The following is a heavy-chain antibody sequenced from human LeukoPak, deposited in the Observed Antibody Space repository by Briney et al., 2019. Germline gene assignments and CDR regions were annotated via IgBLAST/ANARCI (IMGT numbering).Heavy chain of an antibody. CDR1: GFTFTSYG. V-gene: IGHV3-23*01. CDR2: ISGSGGST. CDR3: AKYDVGTGMVLGHLDY. J-gene: IGHJ4*02. D-gene: IGHD5-18*01. Sequence: PGGSLRLSCAASGFTFTSYGMSWVRQAPGKGLEWVSGISGSGGSTYYADSVKGRFTISRDNSKNTVYLQMSSLRAEDTAVYYCAKYDVGTGMVLGHLDYWGQGTLVTVSS.